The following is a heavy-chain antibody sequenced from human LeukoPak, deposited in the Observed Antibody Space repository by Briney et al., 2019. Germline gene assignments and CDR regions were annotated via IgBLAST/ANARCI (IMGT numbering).Heavy chain of an antibody. CDR3: ARDDNWNDKPFDL. Sequence: PGGSLRLSCTASGVTFSFYMMNWGRQAPGKGLEWVSSISTSSSHIYYADSLKGQFTVSRDNAKNSLYHQMNNLRAEDTAVYYCARDDNWNDKPFDLWGPGTLVTVSS. D-gene: IGHD1-20*01. V-gene: IGHV3-21*01. CDR1: GVTFSFYM. J-gene: IGHJ4*02. CDR2: ISTSSSHI.